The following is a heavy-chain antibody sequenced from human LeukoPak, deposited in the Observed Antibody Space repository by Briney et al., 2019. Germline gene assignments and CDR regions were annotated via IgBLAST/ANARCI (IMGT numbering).Heavy chain of an antibody. V-gene: IGHV1-18*01. Sequence: ASVTVSCKASGYTFTSYGISWVRQAPGQGLEWMGWISAYNGNTNYAQKLQGRVTMTTDTSTSTAYMELRSLRSDDTAVYYCARGMVTVYYYYGMDVWGQGTTVTVSS. CDR1: GYTFTSYG. CDR3: ARGMVTVYYYYGMDV. D-gene: IGHD2-21*02. CDR2: ISAYNGNT. J-gene: IGHJ6*02.